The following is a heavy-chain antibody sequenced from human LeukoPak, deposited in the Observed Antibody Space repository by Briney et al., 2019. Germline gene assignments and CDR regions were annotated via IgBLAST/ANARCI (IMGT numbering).Heavy chain of an antibody. J-gene: IGHJ4*02. CDR3: ARSGGDSYDY. D-gene: IGHD2-8*02. Sequence: APVKVSCKVSGYTLTELSMHWVRQAPGKGLEWMGGFDPEDGETIYAQKFQGRVTMTGDTSASTAYMELSSLRSEDTAVYYCARSGGDSYDYWGQGTLVTVSS. CDR1: GYTLTELS. CDR2: FDPEDGET. V-gene: IGHV1-24*01.